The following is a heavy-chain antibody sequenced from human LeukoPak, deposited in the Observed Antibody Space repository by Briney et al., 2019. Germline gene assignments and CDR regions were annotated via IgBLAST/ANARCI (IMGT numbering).Heavy chain of an antibody. D-gene: IGHD1-1*01. CDR2: IKSKTDGGTT. Sequence: GGSLRLSCAASGFTFSNYAMNWVRQAPGKGLEWVGRIKSKTDGGTTDYAAPVKGRFTISRDNSKNTLYLQMNSLRAEDTAVYYCARDSERRTTHRAVLTYWGQGTLVTVSS. J-gene: IGHJ4*02. V-gene: IGHV3-15*01. CDR3: ARDSERRTTHRAVLTY. CDR1: GFTFSNYA.